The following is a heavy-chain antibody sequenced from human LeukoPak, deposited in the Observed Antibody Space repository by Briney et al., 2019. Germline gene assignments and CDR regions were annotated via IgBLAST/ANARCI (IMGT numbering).Heavy chain of an antibody. V-gene: IGHV1-18*01. Sequence: ASVKVSCKASGYTFTSYDINWVRQAPGQGLEWMGWISGYNGNTNYAQKFQGRVTMTTDTSRSTAYMELRSLRSDDTAVYYCARVRYQLLEYFDYWGQGTLVTVSS. CDR3: ARVRYQLLEYFDY. CDR2: ISGYNGNT. CDR1: GYTFTSYD. D-gene: IGHD2-2*01. J-gene: IGHJ4*02.